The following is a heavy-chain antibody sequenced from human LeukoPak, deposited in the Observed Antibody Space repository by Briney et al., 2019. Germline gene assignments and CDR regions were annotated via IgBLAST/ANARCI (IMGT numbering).Heavy chain of an antibody. D-gene: IGHD2-2*02. CDR1: GFTFSSYG. Sequence: SGRSLRLSCAASGFTFSSYGMHWVRQAPGKGLEWVAVIWYDGSNKYYADSVKGRFTISRDNSKNTLYLQMNSLRAEDTAIYYCAKGSCRGTSCYSDYWGQGTLVTVSS. CDR2: IWYDGSNK. V-gene: IGHV3-33*06. CDR3: AKGSCRGTSCYSDY. J-gene: IGHJ4*02.